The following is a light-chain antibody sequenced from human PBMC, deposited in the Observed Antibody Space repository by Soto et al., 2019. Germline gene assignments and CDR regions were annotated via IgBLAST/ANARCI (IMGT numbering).Light chain of an antibody. J-gene: IGLJ2*01. V-gene: IGLV2-11*01. Sequence: QSVLTQPRSVSGSPGQSVTISCTGTSSDVGGYNYVSWYQQHPGKAPKLMIYDVSKRPSGVPDRFSGSKSGNTASLTISGLQAEDEADYYCCSYAGSYTPVVFGGGNKVTVL. CDR3: CSYAGSYTPVV. CDR2: DVS. CDR1: SSDVGGYNY.